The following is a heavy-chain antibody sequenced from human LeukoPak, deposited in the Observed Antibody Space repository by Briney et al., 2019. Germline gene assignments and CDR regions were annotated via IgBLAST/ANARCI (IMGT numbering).Heavy chain of an antibody. CDR3: ARGFRYSRTGSYYNVYYYYYMDV. J-gene: IGHJ6*03. CDR2: MNPNSGNT. V-gene: IGHV1-8*01. D-gene: IGHD3-10*01. CDR1: GYTFTSYD. Sequence: ASVKVSCKASGYTFTSYDINWVRQATGQGLEWMGWMNPNSGNTGYAQKFQGRVTMTRNTSISTAYMELSSLRSEDTAVYYCARGFRYSRTGSYYNVYYYYYMDVWGKGTTVTISS.